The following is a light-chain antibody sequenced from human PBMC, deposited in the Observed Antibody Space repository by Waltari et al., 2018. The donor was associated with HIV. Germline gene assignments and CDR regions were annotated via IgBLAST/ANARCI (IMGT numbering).Light chain of an antibody. CDR2: DVN. J-gene: IGLJ2*01. CDR1: RSDVPAYHF. Sequence: SLPQPPPASSSPDHPVTLSCPGTRSDVPAYHFHSWYQQRPGQAPKLMIFDVNKRPSGVPDRFSGSKSGNTASLTVSGLQAEDEADYYCSSFAGTNSHVVFGGGTKLTVL. V-gene: IGLV2-8*02. CDR3: SSFAGTNSHVV.